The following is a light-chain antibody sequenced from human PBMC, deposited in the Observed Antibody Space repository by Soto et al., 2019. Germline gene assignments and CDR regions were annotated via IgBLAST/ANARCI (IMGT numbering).Light chain of an antibody. J-gene: IGKJ1*01. CDR2: GAS. CDR1: QSVMSN. CDR3: QQYHNWWT. Sequence: EIVMTQSPATLSVSPGERATLSCRASQSVMSNLAWYQQKPGQAPGLLISGASTRASGVAARFSGSGSGTEFTLTITTLQSEDSGVYYCQQYHNWWTFGQGTKVEI. V-gene: IGKV3-15*01.